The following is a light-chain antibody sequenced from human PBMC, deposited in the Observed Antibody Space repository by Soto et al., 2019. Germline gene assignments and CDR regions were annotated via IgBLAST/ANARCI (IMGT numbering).Light chain of an antibody. V-gene: IGLV3-1*01. CDR1: KLDNKY. CDR3: QAWDRSNVV. Sequence: SYELTQPPSVSVSPGQTASINCSGDKLDNKYACWYQQKPGQSPVLVIYQDTKRPSGIPERFFGSNSENTATLTISGTQAMDEADYYCQAWDRSNVVFGGGTKVTVL. J-gene: IGLJ2*01. CDR2: QDT.